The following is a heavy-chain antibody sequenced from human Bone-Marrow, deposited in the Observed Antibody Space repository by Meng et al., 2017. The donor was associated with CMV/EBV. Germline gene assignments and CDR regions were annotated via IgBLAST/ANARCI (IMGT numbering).Heavy chain of an antibody. J-gene: IGHJ3*02. D-gene: IGHD2-2*02. V-gene: IGHV3-11*04. CDR1: GFTFSDYY. Sequence: GESLRLSCAASGFTFSDYYMSWVRQAPGKGLEWVSYISSSGSTIYYADSVKGRFTISRDNAKNSLYLQMNSLRAEDTAVYYCARVGCSSTSCYTGAFDIWGQGTRVTVSS. CDR2: ISSSGSTI. CDR3: ARVGCSSTSCYTGAFDI.